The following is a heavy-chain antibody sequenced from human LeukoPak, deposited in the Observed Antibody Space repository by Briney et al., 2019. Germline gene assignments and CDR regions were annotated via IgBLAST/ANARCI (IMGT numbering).Heavy chain of an antibody. CDR3: AVLHYYAMDV. J-gene: IGHJ6*02. D-gene: IGHD2-8*01. CDR2: ISWNSGTI. V-gene: IGHV3-9*01. Sequence: PGGSLRLSCAASGFTFDDYVMNWVRQAPGKGLEWVSGISWNSGTIGYADSVKGRFTISRDNAKNSLYLQMNSLRAEDTALYYCAVLHYYAMDVWGQGTTVTVSS. CDR1: GFTFDDYV.